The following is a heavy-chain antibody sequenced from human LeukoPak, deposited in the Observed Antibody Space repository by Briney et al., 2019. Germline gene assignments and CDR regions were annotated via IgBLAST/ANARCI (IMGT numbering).Heavy chain of an antibody. CDR1: GYTFTSYG. V-gene: IGHV1-18*01. D-gene: IGHD3-22*01. J-gene: IGHJ5*02. CDR2: ISAYNGNT. CDR3: ARELYYYDSSGSHNWFDP. Sequence: ASVKVSCKASGYTFTSYGISWVRQPPGQGLEWMGWISAYNGNTNYAQKFQGRVTMTRNTSISTAYMELSSLRSEDTAVYYCARELYYYDSSGSHNWFDPWGQGTLVTVSS.